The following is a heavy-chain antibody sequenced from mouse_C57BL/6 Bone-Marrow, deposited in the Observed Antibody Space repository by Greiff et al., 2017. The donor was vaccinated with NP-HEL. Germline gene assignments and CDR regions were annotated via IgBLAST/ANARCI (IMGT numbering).Heavy chain of an antibody. Sequence: QVQLKESGAELVRPGASVTPSCKASGYTFTDYEMHWVKPTPVHGLAWIGAIDPETGGTAYTQKFKGKAILTADKSSSTAYMELRSLTSEDSAVYYCTRDITTVVAHFDYWGQGTTLTVSS. CDR2: IDPETGGT. J-gene: IGHJ2*01. D-gene: IGHD1-1*01. V-gene: IGHV1-15*01. CDR3: TRDITTVVAHFDY. CDR1: GYTFTDYE.